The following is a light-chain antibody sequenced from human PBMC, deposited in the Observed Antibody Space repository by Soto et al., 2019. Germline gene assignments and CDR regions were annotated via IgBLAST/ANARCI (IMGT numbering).Light chain of an antibody. V-gene: IGLV1-40*01. CDR3: QSYDNSLSASV. CDR2: GNT. Sequence: QAVVTQPPSVSGAPGQRVTISCTGSSSNIGAGYDVHWYRQLPGSAPKLLLYGNTNRPSGVPDRFSGSKSGSSASLAISGLQAEDEADYYCQSYDNSLSASVFGGATKLTVL. CDR1: SSNIGAGYD. J-gene: IGLJ3*02.